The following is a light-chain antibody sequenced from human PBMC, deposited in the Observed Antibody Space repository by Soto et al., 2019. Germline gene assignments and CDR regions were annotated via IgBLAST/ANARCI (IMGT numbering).Light chain of an antibody. V-gene: IGLV7-43*01. Sequence: QAVVTQEPSLTVSPGGTVTLTCGSNTGAVTSSYFPNWFQQRPGQAPRALIYSTNNRHSWTPARFSGSLLGGKAALTLSGVQPEDEAEYHCLLYYGGAVIFGGGTKVTVL. CDR2: STN. CDR3: LLYYGGAVI. CDR1: TGAVTSSYF. J-gene: IGLJ2*01.